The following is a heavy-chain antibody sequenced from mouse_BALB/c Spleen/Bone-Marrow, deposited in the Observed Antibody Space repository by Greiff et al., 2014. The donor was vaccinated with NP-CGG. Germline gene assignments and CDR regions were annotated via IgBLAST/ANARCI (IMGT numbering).Heavy chain of an antibody. J-gene: IGHJ2*01. CDR1: GFNIKDTY. Sequence: EVQLVESGAELVKPGASVKLSCTASGFNIKDTYMHWVKQRPEQGLDWIGRIDPANGNTKYDPKFQGNATITADTSSNTADLQLSILTSEDTTVYYCVNYWYGYYFDYWGQGTTLTVSS. CDR3: VNYWYGYYFDY. CDR2: IDPANGNT. V-gene: IGHV14-3*02. D-gene: IGHD2-14*01.